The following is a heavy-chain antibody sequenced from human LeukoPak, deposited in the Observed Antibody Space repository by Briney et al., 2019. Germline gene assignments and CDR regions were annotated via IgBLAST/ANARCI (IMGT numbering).Heavy chain of an antibody. CDR3: ARERGVQLERKLDH. J-gene: IGHJ4*02. CDR2: INPYTGGT. CDR1: GYTFTDYY. D-gene: IGHD1-1*01. V-gene: IGHV1-2*02. Sequence: GASVKVSCKASGYTFTDYYMHWVRQAPGQGLEWMGWINPYTGGTNYAQKFQGRVTVPRDSSISTAYMELSSLTSDDTAVYYCARERGVQLERKLDHWGQGTLVTVSS.